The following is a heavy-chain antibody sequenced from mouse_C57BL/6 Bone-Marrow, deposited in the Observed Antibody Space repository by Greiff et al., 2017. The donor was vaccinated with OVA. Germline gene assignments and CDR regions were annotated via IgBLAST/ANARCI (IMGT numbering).Heavy chain of an antibody. CDR2: IYPRDGDT. J-gene: IGHJ3*01. Sequence: QVQLQQSGAELAKPGASVKLSCKASGYTFTSYGMHWVKQSTGQGLEWIGEIYPRDGDTYYNQKFKGKATLTADKSSSTAYMELRSLTSEVSAVYFCACFQYSKYWIAYWGQGTLVTVSA. D-gene: IGHD2-5*01. V-gene: IGHV1-81*01. CDR1: GYTFTSYG. CDR3: ACFQYSKYWIAY.